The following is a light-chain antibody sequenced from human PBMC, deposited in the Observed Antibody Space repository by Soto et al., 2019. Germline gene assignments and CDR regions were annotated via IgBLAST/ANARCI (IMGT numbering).Light chain of an antibody. J-gene: IGLJ3*02. V-gene: IGLV2-14*01. Sequence: QSALTQPASVSGSPGQSITISCSGTSSDIGDYNFVSWYQQSPGKAPKLIIYEVSDRPSGVSDRFSASKSDNTASLTISGLQAEDEADYYCNSYTANNTWVFGGGTKLTVL. CDR1: SSDIGDYNF. CDR2: EVS. CDR3: NSYTANNTWV.